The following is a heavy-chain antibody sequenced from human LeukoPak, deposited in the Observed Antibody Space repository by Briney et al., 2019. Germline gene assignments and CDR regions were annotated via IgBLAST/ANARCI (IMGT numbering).Heavy chain of an antibody. CDR3: ARWGGAAAGYYYFDY. CDR2: IYHSGST. CDR1: GGSISSSNW. D-gene: IGHD6-13*01. Sequence: SETLSLTCAVSGGSISSSNWWSWVRQPPGKGLEWIGEIYHSGSTNYNPSLKSRVTISVDKSKNQFSLKLSSVTAADTAVYYCARWGGAAAGYYYFDYWGQGTLVTVSS. J-gene: IGHJ4*02. V-gene: IGHV4-4*02.